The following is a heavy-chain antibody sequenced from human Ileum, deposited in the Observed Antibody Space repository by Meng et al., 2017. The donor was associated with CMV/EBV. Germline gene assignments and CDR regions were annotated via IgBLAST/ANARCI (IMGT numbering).Heavy chain of an antibody. CDR1: GGSITSGGYY. D-gene: IGHD3-22*01. J-gene: IGHJ4*02. CDR3: ARGGSNSAGYYSPFY. V-gene: IGHV4-31*02. Sequence: GGSITSGGYYWNWIRQHPGKGLEWIGSISYSGNAYSSPSLKSRLTISADTSSNQFSLKLSSVTAADTAVYYCARGGSNSAGYYSPFYWGQGTLVTVSS. CDR2: ISYSGNA.